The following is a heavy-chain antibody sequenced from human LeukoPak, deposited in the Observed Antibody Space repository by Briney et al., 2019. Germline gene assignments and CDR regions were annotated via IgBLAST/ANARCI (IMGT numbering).Heavy chain of an antibody. CDR1: GFTFSSYW. Sequence: GGTLGLSCAASGFTFSSYWMHWIRQAPGKGLVWVSRINSDGSSTSYADSVKGRFTNSRDNAKNTLYPQMNSLRAEDTAVYYCARDIMAGPDYWGQGALVTVSS. J-gene: IGHJ4*02. CDR3: ARDIMAGPDY. CDR2: INSDGSST. D-gene: IGHD6-19*01. V-gene: IGHV3-74*01.